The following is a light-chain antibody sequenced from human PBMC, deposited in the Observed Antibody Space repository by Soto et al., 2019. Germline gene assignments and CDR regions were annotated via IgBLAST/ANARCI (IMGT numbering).Light chain of an antibody. J-gene: IGLJ1*01. V-gene: IGLV2-14*01. CDR2: EVS. CDR1: SSDVGGYNY. Sequence: QSVLTQPASVSGSPAQSITISCTGTSSDVGGYNYVSWYQHHPGKAPKLIIYEVSYRPSGVSNRFSGSKSGNTASLTISGLQADDEADYYCCSYTPTSTHVFGTGTKVTV. CDR3: CSYTPTSTHV.